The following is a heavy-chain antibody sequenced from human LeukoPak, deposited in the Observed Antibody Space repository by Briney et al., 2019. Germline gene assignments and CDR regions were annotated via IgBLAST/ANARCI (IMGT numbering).Heavy chain of an antibody. CDR1: GYTFTSYG. D-gene: IGHD3-3*01. J-gene: IGHJ6*03. V-gene: IGHV1-18*01. CDR2: ISAYNGNT. Sequence: ASVKVSCKASGYTFTSYGISWVRQAPGQGLEWMGWISAYNGNTNYAQKLQGRVTMTTDTSTSTAYMELRSLRSDDTAVYYCARTYDFWSGYYPHHMDVWGKGTTVTVSS. CDR3: ARTYDFWSGYYPHHMDV.